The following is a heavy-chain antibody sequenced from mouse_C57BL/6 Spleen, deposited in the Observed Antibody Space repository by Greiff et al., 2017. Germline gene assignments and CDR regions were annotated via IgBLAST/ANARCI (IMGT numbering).Heavy chain of an antibody. CDR3: ARSDWALFAY. CDR2: INPNNGGT. V-gene: IGHV1-18*01. CDR1: GYTFTDYN. D-gene: IGHD4-1*01. J-gene: IGHJ3*01. Sequence: VQLQQSGPALVKPGASVTIPCKASGYTFTDYNMDWVKQSHGKSLEWIGDINPNNGGTIYNQKFKGKATLTVDKSSSTAYMELRSLTSEDTAVYYCARSDWALFAYWGQGTLVTVSA.